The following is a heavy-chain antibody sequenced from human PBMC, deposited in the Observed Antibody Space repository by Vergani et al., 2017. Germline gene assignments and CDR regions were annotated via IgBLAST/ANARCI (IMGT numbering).Heavy chain of an antibody. J-gene: IGHJ3*02. Sequence: QVQLVESGGGVVQPGRSLRLSCAASGFTFSDYYMSWIRQAPGKGLEWVSYISSSGSTIYYADSVKGRFTISRDNAKNSLYLQMNSLRAEATAVYYCARDQADIVVVPAARGDAFDIWGQGTMVTVSS. D-gene: IGHD2-2*01. CDR1: GFTFSDYY. CDR3: ARDQADIVVVPAARGDAFDI. V-gene: IGHV3-11*01. CDR2: ISSSGSTI.